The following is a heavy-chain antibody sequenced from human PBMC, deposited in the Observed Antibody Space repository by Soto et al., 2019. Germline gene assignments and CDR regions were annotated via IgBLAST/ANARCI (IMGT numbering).Heavy chain of an antibody. V-gene: IGHV4-4*07. Sequence: SETLSLTCYVSGASIDRSYWSCIRQPAGKGLECIGHIYSRGVTNYTPPLRSRVTMSVDSSMSQFSLKLTSVTAADTAVYYCARDWELSRFDPWGPGTLVTVSS. D-gene: IGHD1-7*01. CDR2: IYSRGVT. J-gene: IGHJ5*02. CDR1: GASIDRSY. CDR3: ARDWELSRFDP.